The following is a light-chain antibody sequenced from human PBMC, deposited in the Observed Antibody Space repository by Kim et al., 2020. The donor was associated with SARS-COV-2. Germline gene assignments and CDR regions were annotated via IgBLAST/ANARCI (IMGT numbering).Light chain of an antibody. CDR1: SSDVGAYNY. V-gene: IGLV2-11*01. CDR2: DVS. Sequence: QSVALSCPGTSSDVGAYNYFSWYQQHPGKAPKLMIYDVSKRPSGVPDRFSGSKSGNTASLTISGLQAEDEADYYCCAYAGSETYVFGSGTKVTVL. J-gene: IGLJ1*01. CDR3: CAYAGSETYV.